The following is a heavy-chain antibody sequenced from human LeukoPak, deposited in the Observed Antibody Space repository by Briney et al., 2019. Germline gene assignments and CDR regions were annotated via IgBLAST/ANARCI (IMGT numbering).Heavy chain of an antibody. Sequence: SETLSLTCIVSGDSMSSYYWSWIRQPPGKGLEWIGYIFYSGSTNYSLSLKSRVTISIDTSKNQFSLRLNSVTATDTAVYFCATNRVGTYDRPFDIWGQGTMVTVSS. CDR3: ATNRVGTYDRPFDI. CDR1: GDSMSSYY. CDR2: IFYSGST. V-gene: IGHV4-59*08. D-gene: IGHD1-26*01. J-gene: IGHJ3*02.